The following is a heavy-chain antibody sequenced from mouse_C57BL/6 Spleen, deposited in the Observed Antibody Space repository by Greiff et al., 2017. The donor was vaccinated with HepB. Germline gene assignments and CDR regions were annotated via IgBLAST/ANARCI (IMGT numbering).Heavy chain of an antibody. D-gene: IGHD1-1*01. CDR2: IYPGDGDT. CDR1: GYAFSSSW. Sequence: QVQLKQSGPELVKPGASVKISCKASGYAFSSSWMNWVKQRPGKGLEWIGRIYPGDGDTNYNGKFKGKATLTADKSSSTAYMQLSSLTSEDSAVYFCARGSSYVDLDYWGQGTTLTVSS. V-gene: IGHV1-82*01. J-gene: IGHJ2*01. CDR3: ARGSSYVDLDY.